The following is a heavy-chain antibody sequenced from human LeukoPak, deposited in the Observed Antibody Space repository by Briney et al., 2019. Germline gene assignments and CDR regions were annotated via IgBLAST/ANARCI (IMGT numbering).Heavy chain of an antibody. D-gene: IGHD5-18*01. CDR1: GFTFSSYA. Sequence: PGGSLRLSCSASGFTFSSYAMHWVRQAPGKGLEYFSVISSNGGGTYYADSVKGRFTISRDNSKNTLYLQMSSLRAEDTAVYYCARDGDTAMSIASGGMDVWGQGTTVTVSS. V-gene: IGHV3-64D*09. CDR2: ISSNGGGT. CDR3: ARDGDTAMSIASGGMDV. J-gene: IGHJ6*02.